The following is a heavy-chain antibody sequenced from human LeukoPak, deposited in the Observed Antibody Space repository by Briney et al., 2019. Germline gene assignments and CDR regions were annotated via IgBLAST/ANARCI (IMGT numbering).Heavy chain of an antibody. D-gene: IGHD1-26*01. CDR2: IIPIFGTA. V-gene: IGHV1-69*06. J-gene: IGHJ5*02. Sequence: SVKVSCKASGGTFSSYAISWVRQAPGQGLEWMGGIIPIFGTANYAQKFQGRVTITADKSTSTAYMELSSLRSEDTAVYYCARGAPGGTSVTLGWFDPWGQGTLVTVSS. CDR3: ARGAPGGTSVTLGWFDP. CDR1: GGTFSSYA.